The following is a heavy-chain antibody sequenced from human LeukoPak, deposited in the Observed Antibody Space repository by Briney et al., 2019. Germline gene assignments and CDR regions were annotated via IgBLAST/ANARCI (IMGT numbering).Heavy chain of an antibody. CDR2: IYYSGST. D-gene: IGHD5-24*01. J-gene: IGHJ4*02. CDR1: GGSISSYY. V-gene: IGHV4-59*01. Sequence: SETLSLTCTVSGGSISSYYWSWIRQPPGKGLEWIGYIYYSGSTNYNPSLKSRVTISVDTSKNQFSLKPSSVTAADTAVYYCARVVRDGYNYYFDYWGQGTLVTVSS. CDR3: ARVVRDGYNYYFDY.